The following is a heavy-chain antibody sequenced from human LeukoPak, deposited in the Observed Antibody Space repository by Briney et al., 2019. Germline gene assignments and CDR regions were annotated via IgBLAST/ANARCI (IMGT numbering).Heavy chain of an antibody. CDR2: IYPNSGGT. D-gene: IGHD3-22*01. J-gene: IGHJ5*02. V-gene: IGHV1-2*02. CDR1: GYTSTDYY. CDR3: ARSRSYYYLDP. Sequence: GSVRNSPMASGYTSTDYYMHWVRRAPGQGLEWMGWIYPNSGGTNYAQNFQGRVTMTRDTTISTAYMGLSRLRSDDTAVYFCARSRSYYYLDPWGQGALVTVSS.